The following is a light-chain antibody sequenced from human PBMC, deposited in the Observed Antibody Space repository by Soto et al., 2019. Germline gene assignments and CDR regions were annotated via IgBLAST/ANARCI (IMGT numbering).Light chain of an antibody. CDR1: QTLSSTF. CDR2: GAS. Sequence: EIVLTQSPGSLSLSPGERATLSCRASQTLSSTFFAWYQQRPGQAPRLLIYGASRSATGIPDRGIGSGSGTDFTLTISRLEPEDFAVYYWQQFDSSLTFGQGTKVEVK. J-gene: IGKJ1*01. CDR3: QQFDSSLT. V-gene: IGKV3-20*01.